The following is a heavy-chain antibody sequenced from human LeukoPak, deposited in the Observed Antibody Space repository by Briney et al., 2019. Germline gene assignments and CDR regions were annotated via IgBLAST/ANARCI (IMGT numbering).Heavy chain of an antibody. J-gene: IGHJ4*02. CDR1: GFTFSNYW. CDR2: ISYDGSNY. V-gene: IGHV3-30-3*01. Sequence: GGSLRLSCAASGFTFSNYWMIWVRQAPGKGLEWVAVISYDGSNYWYAGSVKGRFTISRDNSKNTLYLQMNSLRAEDTSVFYCARETEAFDNWGQGTLVTVSS. CDR3: ARETEAFDN.